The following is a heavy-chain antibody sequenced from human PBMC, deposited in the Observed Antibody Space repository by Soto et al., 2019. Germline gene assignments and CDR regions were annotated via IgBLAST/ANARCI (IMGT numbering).Heavy chain of an antibody. Sequence: EGSLRLSCAVSGFTFSDYYMSWIRQVPGKGLEWVSYISSSGSYTNYADSLKGRFTISRDNAKNSLYLQINSLRAEDTAIYYCARDSTGWRAVYDYWGQGTLVTVSS. D-gene: IGHD6-19*01. CDR1: GFTFSDYY. J-gene: IGHJ4*02. V-gene: IGHV3-11*05. CDR2: ISSSGSYT. CDR3: ARDSTGWRAVYDY.